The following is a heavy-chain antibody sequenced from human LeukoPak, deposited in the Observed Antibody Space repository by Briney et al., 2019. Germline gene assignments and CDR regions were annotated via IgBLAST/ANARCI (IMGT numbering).Heavy chain of an antibody. CDR3: AKGIAHRLSSSSTRSAFDY. Sequence: PGRSLRLSCAASGFTFVDYAMHWVRQAPGRGLAWVSGISWNSGSIGYADSVKGRLTIARDNAKNSLYLQMNSLRAEDMALYYCAKGIAHRLSSSSTRSAFDYWGQGTLVTVSS. CDR2: ISWNSGSI. V-gene: IGHV3-9*03. D-gene: IGHD6-13*01. CDR1: GFTFVDYA. J-gene: IGHJ4*02.